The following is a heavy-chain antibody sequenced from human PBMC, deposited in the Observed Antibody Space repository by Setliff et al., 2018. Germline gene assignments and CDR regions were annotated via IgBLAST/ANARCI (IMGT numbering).Heavy chain of an antibody. CDR2: IYTNGGT. J-gene: IGHJ4*01. Sequence: PSETLSLTCSVSGASISSGNDFWNWIRQPAGKGLEWIGNIYTNGGTDYSPSLRSRVTISLGTSKNQFSLQLTPVTAADTAIYYCARSDDNFQYPDYWGQGTLVTVS. CDR3: ARSDDNFQYPDY. V-gene: IGHV4-61*09. D-gene: IGHD1-1*01. CDR1: GASISSGNDF.